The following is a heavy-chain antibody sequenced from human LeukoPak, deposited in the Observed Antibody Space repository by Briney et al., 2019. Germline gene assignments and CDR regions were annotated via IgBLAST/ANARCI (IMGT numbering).Heavy chain of an antibody. CDR2: IIPIFGTP. V-gene: IGHV1-69*05. J-gene: IGHJ5*02. D-gene: IGHD2-2*01. CDR1: GGTFSSYA. Sequence: SVKVSCKASGGTFSSYAISWVRQAPGQGLEWMGGIIPIFGTPNYAQKFQGRVTITTDESTSTAYMELSSLRSEDTAVYYCARDESVPRGFDPWGQGTLVTVSS. CDR3: ARDESVPRGFDP.